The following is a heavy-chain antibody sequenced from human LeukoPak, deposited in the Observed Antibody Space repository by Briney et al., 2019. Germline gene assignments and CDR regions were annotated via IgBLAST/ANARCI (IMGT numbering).Heavy chain of an antibody. CDR1: GGSISNSDYY. CDR3: ARNQLRNRWFHP. CDR2: IYYSGPT. Sequence: SETLSLTCTVSGGSISNSDYYWAWIRASPGKGLEWIASIYYSGPTYYNPSLNSRITISVDTSKNHFSLKLRSVTAADTAVYCCARNQLRNRWFHPWGQGTLVTVSS. J-gene: IGHJ5*02. V-gene: IGHV4-39*02. D-gene: IGHD2-2*01.